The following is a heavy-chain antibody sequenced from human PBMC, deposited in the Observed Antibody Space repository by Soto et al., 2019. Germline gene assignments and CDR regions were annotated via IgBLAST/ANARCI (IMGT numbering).Heavy chain of an antibody. Sequence: QVQLVESGGGVVQPGWSLRLSCSASGFIYSSCAMHWVRQVPGKGLEWLAVVSHDGTLYPYADSVKGRFTISRDNSRKMLYLQMNSLRPDDTAVYYCVKDRSDTWSFDYWGQGTLVTVSS. CDR1: GFIYSSCA. D-gene: IGHD2-8*02. V-gene: IGHV3-30*18. J-gene: IGHJ4*02. CDR2: VSHDGTLY. CDR3: VKDRSDTWSFDY.